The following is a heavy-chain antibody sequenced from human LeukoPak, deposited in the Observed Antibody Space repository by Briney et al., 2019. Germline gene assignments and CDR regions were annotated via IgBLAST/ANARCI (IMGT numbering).Heavy chain of an antibody. CDR1: GGSISTYY. D-gene: IGHD2-2*01. J-gene: IGHJ6*02. CDR2: IYYSGST. Sequence: SETLSLTCTVSGGSISTYYWSWIRQPPGKGLEWIGYIYYSGSTNYNPSLKSRVTISVDTSKNQFSLKLSSVTAADTAVYYCARFPLVVPVATGWHINYYYGMDVWGQGTTVTVSS. V-gene: IGHV4-59*01. CDR3: ARFPLVVPVATGWHINYYYGMDV.